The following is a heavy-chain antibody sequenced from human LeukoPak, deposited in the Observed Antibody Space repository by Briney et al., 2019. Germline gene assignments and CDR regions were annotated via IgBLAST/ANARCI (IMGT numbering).Heavy chain of an antibody. V-gene: IGHV3-30*18. D-gene: IGHD3-22*01. J-gene: IGHJ1*01. Sequence: PGGSLRLSCAASGFTFSSYGMHWVRQAPGKGLEWVAVISYDGSNKYYADSVKGRFTISRDNSKNTLYLQMNSLRAEDTAVYYCAKDRSSGYYYVFQHWGQGTLVTVSS. CDR3: AKDRSSGYYYVFQH. CDR1: GFTFSSYG. CDR2: ISYDGSNK.